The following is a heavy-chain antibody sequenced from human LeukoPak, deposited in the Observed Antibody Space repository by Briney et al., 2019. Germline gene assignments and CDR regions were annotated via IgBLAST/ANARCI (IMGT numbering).Heavy chain of an antibody. CDR1: GGSFSGYY. Sequence: SETLSLTCAVYGGSFSGYYWSWIRQPPGKGQEWIGEINHSGSTNYNPSLKSRVTISVDTSKNQFSLKLSSVTAADTAVYYCARLSPATRRNTFDYWGQGTLVTVSS. CDR3: ARLSPATRRNTFDY. V-gene: IGHV4-34*01. J-gene: IGHJ4*02. CDR2: INHSGST. D-gene: IGHD2-2*01.